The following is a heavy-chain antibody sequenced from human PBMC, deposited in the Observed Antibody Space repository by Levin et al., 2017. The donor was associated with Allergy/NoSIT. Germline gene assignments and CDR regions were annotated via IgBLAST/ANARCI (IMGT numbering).Heavy chain of an antibody. Sequence: GESLKISCKASGYTFTDYLIHWVRQAPGQGLEWIGRIIPRSGATVYAPKFHGRVTITRDTSIRTAYMELTGLTSDDTAIYFCARVAYTPWTSLDVWGQGTMVTVSS. CDR1: GYTFTDYL. J-gene: IGHJ3*01. D-gene: IGHD3/OR15-3a*01. V-gene: IGHV1-2*06. CDR3: ARVAYTPWTSLDV. CDR2: IIPRSGAT.